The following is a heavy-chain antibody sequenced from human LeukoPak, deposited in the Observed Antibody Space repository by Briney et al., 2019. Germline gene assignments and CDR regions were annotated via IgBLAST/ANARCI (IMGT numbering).Heavy chain of an antibody. CDR1: GYTFTGYY. D-gene: IGHD3-9*01. J-gene: IGHJ3*02. CDR2: INPNSGGT. V-gene: IGHV1-2*02. Sequence: GASVKVSCKASGYTFTGYYMHWVRQAPGQGLEWMGWINPNSGGTNYAQKFQGRVTMTRDTSVSTAYMELSRLRSDDTAVYYCARVIVRYFDWSDSAFDIWGQGTMVTVSS. CDR3: ARVIVRYFDWSDSAFDI.